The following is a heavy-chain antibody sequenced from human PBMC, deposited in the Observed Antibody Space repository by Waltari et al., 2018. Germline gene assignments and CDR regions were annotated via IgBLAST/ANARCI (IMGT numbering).Heavy chain of an antibody. Sequence: LVQSGAEVKKPGSSVKVSCKASGGTFSSYAISWVRQAPGQGLEWMGRIIPIFGTANYAQKFQGRVTITADKSTSTAYMELSSLRSEDTAVYYCAREGRHRMLRFLEWVESYYYYMDVWGKGTTVTISS. D-gene: IGHD3-3*01. V-gene: IGHV1-69*06. J-gene: IGHJ6*03. CDR3: AREGRHRMLRFLEWVESYYYYMDV. CDR2: IIPIFGTA. CDR1: GGTFSSYA.